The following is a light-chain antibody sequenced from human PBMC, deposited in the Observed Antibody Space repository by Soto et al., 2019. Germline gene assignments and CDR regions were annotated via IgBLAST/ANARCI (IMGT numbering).Light chain of an antibody. CDR2: DTS. Sequence: EIVLTQSPATLSLSPGERATLSCRASQSVSSSLAWYQQKPGQAPRLLIYDTSNRATGIPARFSGSGSGTDFTLTISSLEPDDFAVYYCQQRSNWPPLFTFGPGTKVDIK. CDR1: QSVSSS. CDR3: QQRSNWPPLFT. V-gene: IGKV3-11*01. J-gene: IGKJ3*01.